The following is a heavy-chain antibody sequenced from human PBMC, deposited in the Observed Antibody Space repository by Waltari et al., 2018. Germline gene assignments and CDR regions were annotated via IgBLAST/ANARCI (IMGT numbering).Heavy chain of an antibody. J-gene: IGHJ4*02. D-gene: IGHD3-22*01. CDR1: GDFLSDDH. CDR2: LRNTGGT. V-gene: IGHV4-59*08. CDR3: ARLPTKYFDSLGWGFFDQ. Sequence: HVQLQESGPGLVKPSETLSLTCTFPGDFLSDDHLTWIRQAPGKGLEWIAYLRNTGGTKCTPSLESRVTVSAVTSKKQFSLRLTSVTAADTAVYYCARLPTKYFDSLGWGFFDQWGQGILVTVSS.